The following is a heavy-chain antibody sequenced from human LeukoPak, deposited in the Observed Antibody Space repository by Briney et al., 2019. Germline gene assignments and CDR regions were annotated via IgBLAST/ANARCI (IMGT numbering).Heavy chain of an antibody. J-gene: IGHJ4*02. D-gene: IGHD3-10*01. V-gene: IGHV3-7*01. CDR3: ATGRGDY. Sequence: GGSLRLSCTASGFTFSSYYMTWVRQAPGKGLEWVANIKQDGSEESYVDSVKGRFTISRDNAKNSLYLQMNSLRAEDTAVYYCATGRGDYWGQGTLVTVSS. CDR2: IKQDGSEE. CDR1: GFTFSSYY.